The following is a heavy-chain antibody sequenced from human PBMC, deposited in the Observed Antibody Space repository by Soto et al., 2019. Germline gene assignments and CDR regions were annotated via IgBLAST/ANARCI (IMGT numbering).Heavy chain of an antibody. D-gene: IGHD3-10*01. CDR1: GFTFSNYG. Sequence: GGSLRLSCAASGFTFSNYGMHWVRQAPGKGLEWMAVISYDGSNKYYADSVKDRFTISRDNSKNTLYLQMNSLRAEDTTVYYCAKEYSYRSGMYYYGMDVWGQGTTVTVSS. J-gene: IGHJ6*02. V-gene: IGHV3-30*18. CDR3: AKEYSYRSGMYYYGMDV. CDR2: ISYDGSNK.